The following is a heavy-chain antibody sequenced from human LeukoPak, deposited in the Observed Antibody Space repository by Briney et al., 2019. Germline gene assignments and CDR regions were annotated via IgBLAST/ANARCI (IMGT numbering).Heavy chain of an antibody. J-gene: IGHJ4*02. V-gene: IGHV1-8*01. D-gene: IGHD2-15*01. CDR2: MNPNSGNT. CDR3: ARGSPREDIDY. Sequence: ASVNVSFKSSVYTFTNYDINWVRQATGQGREWMGWMNPNSGNTGYAQKFQGRVTITRNTSISTAYMELSSLRSEDTAVYYCARGSPREDIDYWGQGTLVTVSS. CDR1: VYTFTNYD.